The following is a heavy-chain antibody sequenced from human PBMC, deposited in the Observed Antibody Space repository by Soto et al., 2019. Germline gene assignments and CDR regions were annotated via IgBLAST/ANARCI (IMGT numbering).Heavy chain of an antibody. CDR2: VNPNGGST. V-gene: IGHV1-46*01. Sequence: QVQLVQSGAEVKEPGASVKISCKGSGYTFTNFYIHWVRQAPGQGLEWIGIVNPNGGSTNYAQNFKGRITISRDTSTSTVYMDLSSLRSEDTAVYYCARGLASGDYWGQGTLVTVSS. J-gene: IGHJ4*02. D-gene: IGHD6-6*01. CDR1: GYTFTNFY. CDR3: ARGLASGDY.